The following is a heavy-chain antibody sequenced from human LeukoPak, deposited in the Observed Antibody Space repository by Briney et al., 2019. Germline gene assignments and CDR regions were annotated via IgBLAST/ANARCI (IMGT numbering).Heavy chain of an antibody. Sequence: SETLSLTCTVSGGSISSSSYYWGWIRQPPGKGLEWIGSIYYSGSTYYNPSLKSRVTISVDTSKNQFSLKLSSVTAADTAVYYCARRNEQWLVPYYYYYMDVWGKGTTVTVSS. CDR3: ARRNEQWLVPYYYYYMDV. J-gene: IGHJ6*03. CDR2: IYYSGST. CDR1: GGSISSSSYY. D-gene: IGHD6-19*01. V-gene: IGHV4-39*01.